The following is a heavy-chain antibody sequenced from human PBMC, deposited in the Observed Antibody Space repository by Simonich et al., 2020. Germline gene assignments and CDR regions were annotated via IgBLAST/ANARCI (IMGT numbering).Heavy chain of an antibody. V-gene: IGHV4-38-2*02. CDR3: ARDYYGGNYYFDY. J-gene: IGHJ4*02. CDR2: IYHRGST. D-gene: IGHD2-21*02. Sequence: QVQLQESGPGLVKPSETLSLTCAVSGYSISSGYYWGWSRQPPGKGLEWIGSIYHRGSTYYNPSLKSRVTISVDTSKNQFSLKLSSVTAADTAVYYCARDYYGGNYYFDYWGQGTLVTVSS. CDR1: GYSISSGYY.